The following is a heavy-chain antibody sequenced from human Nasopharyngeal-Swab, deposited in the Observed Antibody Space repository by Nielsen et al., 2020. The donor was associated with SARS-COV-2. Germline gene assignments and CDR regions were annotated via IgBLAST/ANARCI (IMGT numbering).Heavy chain of an antibody. D-gene: IGHD6-19*01. V-gene: IGHV3-48*02. Sequence: LSLTCAASGFSFSGCSMNWVRQAPGKGLEWVSYISSGSRTINYADSVKGRFTISRDNAKNSLYLQMNSLRDEDTAVYYCAGGSGSYGGAYQYYYAMDVWGQGTTVTVSS. J-gene: IGHJ6*02. CDR3: AGGSGSYGGAYQYYYAMDV. CDR2: ISSGSRTI. CDR1: GFSFSGCS.